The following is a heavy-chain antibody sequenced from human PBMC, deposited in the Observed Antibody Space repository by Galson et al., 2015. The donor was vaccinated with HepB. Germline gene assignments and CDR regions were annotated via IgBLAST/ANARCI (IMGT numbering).Heavy chain of an antibody. Sequence: SVKVSCKASGGTFSSYAISWVRQAPGQGLEWMGGIIPIFGTANYAQKFQGRVTITADESTSTAYMELSSLRSEDTAVYYCATLGYYSSTSCYTFDYWGQGTLVTVSS. CDR3: ATLGYYSSTSCYTFDY. CDR1: GGTFSSYA. V-gene: IGHV1-69*13. J-gene: IGHJ4*02. D-gene: IGHD2-2*02. CDR2: IIPIFGTA.